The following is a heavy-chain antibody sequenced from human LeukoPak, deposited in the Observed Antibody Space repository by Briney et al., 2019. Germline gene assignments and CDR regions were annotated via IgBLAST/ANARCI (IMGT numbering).Heavy chain of an antibody. CDR2: IIAIFGTA. J-gene: IGHJ4*02. Sequence: GASVKVSCKASGGTFSSYAISWVRQAPGQGLEGMGRIIAIFGTANYAQKFQGRVTITTDESTSTAYMELSSLRSEDTAVYYCARVAAAGAFDYWGQGTLVTVSS. CDR1: GGTFSSYA. V-gene: IGHV1-69*05. D-gene: IGHD6-13*01. CDR3: ARVAAAGAFDY.